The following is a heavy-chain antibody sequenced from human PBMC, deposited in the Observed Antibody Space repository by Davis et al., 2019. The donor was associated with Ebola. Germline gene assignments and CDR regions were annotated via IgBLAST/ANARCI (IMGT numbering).Heavy chain of an antibody. CDR2: INPNSCGP. D-gene: IGHD4-17*01. V-gene: IGHV1-2*02. CDR3: ARVLLTTVTPRAEYFKH. J-gene: IGHJ1*01. CDR1: GYIFTGYY. Sequence: ASVQVSCKASGYIFTGYYMHWVRQAPGQGLEWMGWINPNSCGPNYAQKFQGRVTMTRDTSISTAYMELSRLRSDDTAVYYCARVLLTTVTPRAEYFKHWGQGTLVTVSS.